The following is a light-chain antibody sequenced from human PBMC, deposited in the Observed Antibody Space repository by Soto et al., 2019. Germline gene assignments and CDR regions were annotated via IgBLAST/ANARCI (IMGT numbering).Light chain of an antibody. V-gene: IGKV1-9*01. CDR3: QQLWTYPLT. Sequence: DTQLTQSPSFLSASVGDRVTIACRASQDVSRSVGWYQQKPGTAPKLLISAASTLNSGVPSRFSGSGSETDFTLTISSLQHEDFATYYCQQLWTYPLTFGGGPKVDIK. J-gene: IGKJ4*01. CDR2: AAS. CDR1: QDVSRS.